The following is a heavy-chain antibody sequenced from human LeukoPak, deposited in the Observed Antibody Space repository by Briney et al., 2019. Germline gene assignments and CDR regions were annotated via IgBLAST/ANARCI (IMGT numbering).Heavy chain of an antibody. CDR1: GYSFTSYW. D-gene: IGHD6-19*01. CDR3: ARPYSSGWVFFDY. V-gene: IGHV5-51*01. J-gene: IGHJ4*02. CDR2: IYPGDSDT. Sequence: GESLKISGKGSGYSFTSYWIGWVRQMPGKGLEWMGIIYPGDSDTRYSPSFQGQVTISADKSISAAYLQWSSLKASDTAMYYCARPYSSGWVFFDYWGQGTLVTVSS.